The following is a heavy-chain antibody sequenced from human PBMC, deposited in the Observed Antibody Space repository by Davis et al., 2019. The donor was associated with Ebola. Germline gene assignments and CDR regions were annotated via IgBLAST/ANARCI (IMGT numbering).Heavy chain of an antibody. Sequence: GESLKISCAASGFTFSSYGMHWVRQAPGKGLEWVAFIRYDGSNKYYADSVKGRFTISRDNSKNTLYLQMNSLRAEDTAVYYCAKDRGNYDYYYYMDVWGKGTTVTVSS. CDR3: AKDRGNYDYYYYMDV. CDR2: IRYDGSNK. D-gene: IGHD1-7*01. V-gene: IGHV3-30*02. J-gene: IGHJ6*03. CDR1: GFTFSSYG.